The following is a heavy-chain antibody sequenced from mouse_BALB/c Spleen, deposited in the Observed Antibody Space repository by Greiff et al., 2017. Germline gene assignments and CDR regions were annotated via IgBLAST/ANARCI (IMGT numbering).Heavy chain of an antibody. Sequence: VQLKESGAELVRPGALVKLSCKASGFNIKDYYMHWVKQRPEQGLEWIGWIDPENGNTIYDPKFQGKASITADTSSNTAYLQLSSLTSEDTAVYYCARFPYDYDPHYAMDYWGQGTSVTVSS. D-gene: IGHD2-4*01. CDR3: ARFPYDYDPHYAMDY. J-gene: IGHJ4*01. CDR2: IDPENGNT. V-gene: IGHV14-1*02. CDR1: GFNIKDYY.